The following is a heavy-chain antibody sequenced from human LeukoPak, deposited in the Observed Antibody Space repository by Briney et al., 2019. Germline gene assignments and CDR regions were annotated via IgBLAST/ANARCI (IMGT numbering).Heavy chain of an antibody. CDR1: GGSISNGGYY. V-gene: IGHV4-31*03. J-gene: IGHJ4*02. CDR3: ARGGDRRGFDY. D-gene: IGHD3-16*01. Sequence: PSQTLSLTCTVSGGSISNGGYYRSWIRQHPGEGLEWIGYIYDSGTTYYNPALQSRVTISVDTSDNQFSLKLRSLTAADTAVYYCARGGDRRGFDYWGQGTLVTVSS. CDR2: IYDSGTT.